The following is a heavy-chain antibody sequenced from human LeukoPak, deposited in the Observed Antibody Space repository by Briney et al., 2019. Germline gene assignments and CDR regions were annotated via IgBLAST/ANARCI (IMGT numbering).Heavy chain of an antibody. CDR2: INIGGTNT. CDR1: GLTFNDYY. J-gene: IGHJ5*02. CDR3: ASDGAGFDT. D-gene: IGHD5-24*01. V-gene: IGHV3-11*01. Sequence: GGSLRLSCAPSGLTFNDYYMSWPRQAPGEGLEWLSYINIGGTNTHHGDSVKGRFTISRDNAKKSLYLEMNSPRAEDTAVYYCASDGAGFDTWGQGVLDTVSS.